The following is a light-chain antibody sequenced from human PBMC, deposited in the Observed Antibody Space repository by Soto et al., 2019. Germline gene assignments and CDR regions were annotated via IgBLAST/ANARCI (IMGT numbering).Light chain of an antibody. CDR3: QDYGTSRT. Sequence: EDVVTQSPGSLSLSPGHTATLSCRASQPLTSTHLAWYQQRPDQAPSLLIYGASTRATGIQDRFSGSGSGTYITHTSSRLEPEDFAVYYCQDYGTSRTFGEGTKVEIK. J-gene: IGKJ4*02. V-gene: IGKV3-20*01. CDR1: QPLTSTH. CDR2: GAS.